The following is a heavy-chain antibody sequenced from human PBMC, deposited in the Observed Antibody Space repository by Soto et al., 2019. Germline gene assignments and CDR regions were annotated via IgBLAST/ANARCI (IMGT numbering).Heavy chain of an antibody. Sequence: GGSLRLSCAAPGFTVGSNYMSWVRQAPGKGLEWVSVIYSEGTPYYADSVKGRFTISRENSNNTLYLHMNNLRAEDTAVYYCARSTYYDILTGSYYYYAMDVWGQGTTVTVSS. CDR2: IYSEGTP. D-gene: IGHD3-9*01. J-gene: IGHJ6*02. CDR1: GFTVGSNY. CDR3: ARSTYYDILTGSYYYYAMDV. V-gene: IGHV3-53*01.